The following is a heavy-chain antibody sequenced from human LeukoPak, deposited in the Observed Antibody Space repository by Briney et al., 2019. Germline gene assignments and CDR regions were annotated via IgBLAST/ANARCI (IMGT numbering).Heavy chain of an antibody. J-gene: IGHJ4*02. Sequence: PSETLSLTCTVSGGSISSSSFYWGWIRQPPGRGLEWIGSIYYSGSTYYNPSLKSRVTISVDTSKNQFSLKLSSVTAADTAVFYCAVFQYTAGLNYFDYWGQGTLVTVSS. CDR2: IYYSGST. D-gene: IGHD1-1*01. CDR1: GGSISSSSFY. V-gene: IGHV4-39*01. CDR3: AVFQYTAGLNYFDY.